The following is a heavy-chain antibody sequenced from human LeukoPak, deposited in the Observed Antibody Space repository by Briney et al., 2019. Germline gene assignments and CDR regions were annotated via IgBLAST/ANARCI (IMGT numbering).Heavy chain of an antibody. J-gene: IGHJ4*02. V-gene: IGHV3-30-3*01. Sequence: GGSLRLSCAASGFTFSSYAMHWVRQAPGKGLEWVAVVSYDGSNKYYADSVKGRFTISRDNSKNTLYLQTNSLRAEDTAVYYCARGVSGSSTSAPDYWGQGTLVTVSS. D-gene: IGHD2-2*01. CDR2: VSYDGSNK. CDR3: ARGVSGSSTSAPDY. CDR1: GFTFSSYA.